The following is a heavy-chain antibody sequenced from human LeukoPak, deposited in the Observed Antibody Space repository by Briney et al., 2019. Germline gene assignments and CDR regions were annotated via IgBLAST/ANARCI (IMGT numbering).Heavy chain of an antibody. CDR1: GYTFTGYY. D-gene: IGHD4-17*01. J-gene: IGHJ4*02. Sequence: GASVKVSCKASGYTFTGYYMHWVRQAPGQGLEWMGRINPNSGGTNYAQKFLGRVTVTRDTSISTAYMELSRLTSDDTAVYYCARDYGDYVNFDYWGQGTLVTVSS. CDR2: INPNSGGT. V-gene: IGHV1-2*06. CDR3: ARDYGDYVNFDY.